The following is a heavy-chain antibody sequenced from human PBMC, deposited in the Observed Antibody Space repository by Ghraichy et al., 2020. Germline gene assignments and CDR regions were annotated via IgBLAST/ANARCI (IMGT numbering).Heavy chain of an antibody. V-gene: IGHV3-23*01. CDR1: GFTFSSYA. CDR3: TKGGYGSSWYADH. J-gene: IGHJ4*02. CDR2: IRGSGGTT. Sequence: GALRLSCAASGFTFSSYAMSWVRQAPGEGLEWVSSIRGSGGTTYYAQSVKGRFTISRDILKNTLYLQMNSLRAEDTAVYYCTKGGYGSSWYADHWGQGTLVTVSS. D-gene: IGHD6-13*01.